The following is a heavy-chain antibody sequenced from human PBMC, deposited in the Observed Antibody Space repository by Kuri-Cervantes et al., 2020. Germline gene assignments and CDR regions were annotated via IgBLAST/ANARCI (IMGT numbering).Heavy chain of an antibody. CDR2: IYPGDSDT. Sequence: GGSLRLSCKGSGYSFTSYWIGWVRQMPGKGLEWMGIIYPGDSDTRYSPSFQGQVTISADKSISTAYLQWSSLKASDTAVYYCARDIMVRGVIRDYWGQGTLVTVSS. CDR1: GYSFTSYW. D-gene: IGHD3-10*01. V-gene: IGHV5-51*01. CDR3: ARDIMVRGVIRDY. J-gene: IGHJ4*02.